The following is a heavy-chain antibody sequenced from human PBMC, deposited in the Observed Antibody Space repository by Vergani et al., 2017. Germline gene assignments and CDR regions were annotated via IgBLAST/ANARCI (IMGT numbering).Heavy chain of an antibody. CDR3: AKGRAEGRYYGMDV. V-gene: IGHV3-30*18. CDR2: ISYDGSNK. CDR1: GFTFSSYG. J-gene: IGHJ6*02. Sequence: QVQLVESGGGVVQPGRSLRLSCAASGFTFSSYGMHWVRQAPGKGLEWVAVISYDGSNKYYADSLKGRFTISRDNSKNTLYLQMNSLRAEDTAVYYCAKGRAEGRYYGMDVWGQGTTVTVSS.